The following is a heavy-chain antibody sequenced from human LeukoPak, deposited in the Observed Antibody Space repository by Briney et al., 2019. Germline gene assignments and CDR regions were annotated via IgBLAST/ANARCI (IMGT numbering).Heavy chain of an antibody. CDR2: ISSSGSTI. CDR3: ARLVGDIVVVPAAMLDY. D-gene: IGHD2-2*01. V-gene: IGHV3-11*01. J-gene: IGHJ4*02. Sequence: AGGSLRRSCAASGFTFSDYYMSWIRQAPGKGLEWVSYISSSGSTIYYADSVKGRFTISRDNAKNSLYLQMNSLRAEDTAVYYCARLVGDIVVVPAAMLDYWGQGTLVTVSS. CDR1: GFTFSDYY.